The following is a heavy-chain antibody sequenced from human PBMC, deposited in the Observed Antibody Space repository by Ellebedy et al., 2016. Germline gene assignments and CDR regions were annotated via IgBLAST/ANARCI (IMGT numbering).Heavy chain of an antibody. V-gene: IGHV4-59*01. CDR2: IYYSGST. CDR1: GGSISSYY. J-gene: IGHJ3*02. D-gene: IGHD6-13*01. Sequence: GSLRLSCTVSGGSISSYYWSWIRQPPGKGLEWIGYIYYSGSTNYNPSLKSRVTISVDTSKNQFSLKLSSVTAADTAVYYCAHNTGYSSSSDAFDIWGQGTMVTVSS. CDR3: AHNTGYSSSSDAFDI.